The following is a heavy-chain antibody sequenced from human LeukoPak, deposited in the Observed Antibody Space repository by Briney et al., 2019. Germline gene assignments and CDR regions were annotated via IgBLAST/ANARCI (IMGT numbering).Heavy chain of an antibody. CDR2: TSDSGGST. Sequence: GGSLRLSCAASGFTFSSFAMSWVRQAPRKGLEWVSGTSDSGGSTYYADSVKGRFSISRDNSKNTLYLQMNSLSTEDTAVYYCAKTTTGYSSGRYPGWPVDYWGQGTLVTVSS. D-gene: IGHD6-19*01. CDR3: AKTTTGYSSGRYPGWPVDY. J-gene: IGHJ4*02. CDR1: GFTFSSFA. V-gene: IGHV3-23*01.